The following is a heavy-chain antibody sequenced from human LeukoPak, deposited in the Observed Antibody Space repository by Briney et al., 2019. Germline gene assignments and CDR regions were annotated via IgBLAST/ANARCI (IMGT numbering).Heavy chain of an antibody. J-gene: IGHJ3*02. Sequence: GASVKVSCKASGYTFTSYYMHWVRQAPGQGLEWMGIINPSGGSTSYAQKFQGRVTITADESTSTAYMELSSLRSEDTAVYYCTLGATDPVTALENDAFDIWGQGTMVTVSS. CDR2: INPSGGST. CDR1: GYTFTSYY. V-gene: IGHV1-46*03. CDR3: TLGATDPVTALENDAFDI. D-gene: IGHD2-21*02.